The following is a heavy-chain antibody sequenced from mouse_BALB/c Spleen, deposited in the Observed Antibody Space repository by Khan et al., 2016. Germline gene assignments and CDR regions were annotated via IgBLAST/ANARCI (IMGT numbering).Heavy chain of an antibody. V-gene: IGHV5-4*02. J-gene: IGHJ3*01. CDR3: ARGGLRVGAWFAY. Sequence: EVELVESGGDLVKPGGSLKLSCAASGFTFSDYYMYWVHQTPEKRLEWVATISDGGSYTYYPDSVKGRFTISRDNAKNNLYLQMSSLKSEDTAMYYCARGGLRVGAWFAYWGQGTLVTVSA. CDR2: ISDGGSYT. D-gene: IGHD2-4*01. CDR1: GFTFSDYY.